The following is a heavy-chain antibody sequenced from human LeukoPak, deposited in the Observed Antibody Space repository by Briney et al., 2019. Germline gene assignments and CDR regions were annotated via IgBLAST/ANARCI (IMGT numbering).Heavy chain of an antibody. CDR3: AKKGYSYGEGVDY. CDR1: GFTFSSYA. D-gene: IGHD5-18*01. Sequence: GGSLRLSCAASGFTFSSYALSWVRQAPGRGLEWVSGISDSGGSTYYAASVKGRFTISRDNSKNTLYLQMNSLRAEDTALYYCAKKGYSYGEGVDYWGQGTLVTVSS. V-gene: IGHV3-23*01. CDR2: ISDSGGST. J-gene: IGHJ4*02.